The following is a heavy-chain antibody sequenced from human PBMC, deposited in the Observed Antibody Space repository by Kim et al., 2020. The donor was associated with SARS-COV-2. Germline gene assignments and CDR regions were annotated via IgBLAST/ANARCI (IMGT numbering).Heavy chain of an antibody. V-gene: IGHV3-30*14. CDR1: GFTFSAYA. D-gene: IGHD1-26*01. CDR3: ARPGVLGPTYWFDP. CDR2: ISSDGCYK. Sequence: GGSLRLSCAASGFTFSAYAMLWVRQAPGKGPEWVAVISSDGCYKFYADSVKGRFTISRDSSKNTLYLQMNSLRAEDTAVYYCARPGVLGPTYWFDPWGQGTLVTVSS. J-gene: IGHJ5*02.